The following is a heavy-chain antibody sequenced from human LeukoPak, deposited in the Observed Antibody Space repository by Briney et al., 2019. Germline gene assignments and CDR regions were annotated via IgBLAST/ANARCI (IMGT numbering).Heavy chain of an antibody. CDR2: ISHSGSSI. CDR1: GFTFSNYL. CDR3: AMALDY. J-gene: IGHJ4*02. Sequence: PVGSLRLSCVASGFTFSNYLMNWVRQAPGKGLEWVSGISHSGSSIYYADSVKGRFTISRDNSKNTLYLQMDRLRVEDTAVYYCAMALDYWGQGTLVTVSS. V-gene: IGHV3-23*01.